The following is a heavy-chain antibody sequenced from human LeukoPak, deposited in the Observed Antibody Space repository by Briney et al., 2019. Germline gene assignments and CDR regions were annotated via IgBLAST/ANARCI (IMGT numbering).Heavy chain of an antibody. CDR1: GGSISSYY. V-gene: IGHV4-4*07. D-gene: IGHD2-15*01. CDR2: IYTSGST. J-gene: IGHJ4*02. Sequence: NPSETLSLTCTVSGGSISSYYWSWIRQPAGKGLEWIGRIYTSGSTNYNPSLKSRVTMSVDTSKNQFSLKLSSVTAADTAVYYCARGVGYCSGGRCYVDYFDYWAQGTLVTVSS. CDR3: ARGVGYCSGGRCYVDYFDY.